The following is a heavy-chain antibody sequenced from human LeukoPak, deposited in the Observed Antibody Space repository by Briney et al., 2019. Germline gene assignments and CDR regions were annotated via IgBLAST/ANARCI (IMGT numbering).Heavy chain of an antibody. D-gene: IGHD5-24*01. Sequence: PGRSLRLSCAASGFTFSSYAMHWVRQAPGKGLEWVAVISYDGSNKYYADSVKGRFTISRDNSKNTLYLQMNSLRAEDTAVYYCARDRPPGRWLQLGYNWFDPWGQGTLVTVSS. CDR3: ARDRPPGRWLQLGYNWFDP. CDR1: GFTFSSYA. V-gene: IGHV3-30-3*01. CDR2: ISYDGSNK. J-gene: IGHJ5*02.